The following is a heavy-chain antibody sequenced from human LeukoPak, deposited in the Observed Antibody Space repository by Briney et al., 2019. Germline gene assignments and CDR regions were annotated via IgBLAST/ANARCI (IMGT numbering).Heavy chain of an antibody. Sequence: GGSLRLSCATSGFTFSGYWMHWVRQAPGKGLVWLSLINGDGSYTIYADSVKGRFTISRDNAKNTLYLQMDSLRAEDTAVYYCARDGVQTTPIDYWGQGTLVTVSS. CDR3: ARDGVQTTPIDY. J-gene: IGHJ4*02. CDR2: INGDGSYT. D-gene: IGHD4/OR15-4a*01. CDR1: GFTFSGYW. V-gene: IGHV3-74*01.